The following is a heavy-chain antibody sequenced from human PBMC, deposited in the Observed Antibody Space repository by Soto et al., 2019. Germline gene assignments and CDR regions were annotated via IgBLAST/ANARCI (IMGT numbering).Heavy chain of an antibody. CDR1: GYTFSGYY. D-gene: IGHD3-10*01. CDR3: ATGHYYGPAYGMDV. Sequence: GASVKVSCKASGYTFSGYYIHWVRQAPGQGLEWMGWISPKSGSANLAQRFQGRVTMTRDTSITTAYMELRRLKSDDTAVYYCATGHYYGPAYGMDVWGQGTTVTVSS. J-gene: IGHJ6*02. V-gene: IGHV1-2*02. CDR2: ISPKSGSA.